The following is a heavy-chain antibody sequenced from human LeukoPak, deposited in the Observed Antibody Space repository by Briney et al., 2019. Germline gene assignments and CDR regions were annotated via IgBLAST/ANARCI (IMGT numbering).Heavy chain of an antibody. D-gene: IGHD3-10*01. J-gene: IGHJ6*03. CDR3: ARLSAYYYGSYFYYYMDV. V-gene: IGHV3-11*04. Sequence: ISSSGSTIYYADSVKGRFTIPRDNAKNSVYLQMNSLRAEDTALYYCARLSAYYYGSYFYYYMDVWGKGTTVTVSS. CDR2: ISSSGSTI.